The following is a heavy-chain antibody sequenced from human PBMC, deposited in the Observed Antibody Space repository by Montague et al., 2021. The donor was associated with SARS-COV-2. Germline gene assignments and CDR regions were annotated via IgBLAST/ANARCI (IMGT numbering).Heavy chain of an antibody. J-gene: IGHJ6*02. CDR1: SGSISSSNW. CDR2: IYRSGST. Sequence: SETLSLTCAVSSGSISSSNWWSWVRQPPGKGLEWIGEIYRSGSTNYNPSLKSRVTISVDKSKNQFSLKLSSVTAADTAVYYCARRPLGYYYYGMDVWGQGTTVTVSS. V-gene: IGHV4-4*02. CDR3: ARRPLGYYYYGMDV.